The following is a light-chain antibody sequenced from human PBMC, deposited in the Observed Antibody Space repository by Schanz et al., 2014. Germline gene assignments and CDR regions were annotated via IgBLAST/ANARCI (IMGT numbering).Light chain of an antibody. Sequence: QSALTQPPSASGSPGQSVTISCTGTSSDVGDYNYVSWYQQHPGKVPKLMIYDVSNRPSGVSNRFSGSKSGNTASLTISGLQAEDEGDYYCCSYTSSSTWVFGGGTKLTVL. CDR3: CSYTSSSTWV. CDR1: SSDVGDYNY. J-gene: IGLJ3*02. V-gene: IGLV2-14*01. CDR2: DVS.